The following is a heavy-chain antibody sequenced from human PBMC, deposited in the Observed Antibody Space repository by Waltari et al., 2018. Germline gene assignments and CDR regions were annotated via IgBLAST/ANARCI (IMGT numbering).Heavy chain of an antibody. J-gene: IGHJ4*02. CDR3: AIWEGAAAGTFDY. Sequence: EVQLLESGGGLVQPGGSLRLSCAASGFTFSSYAMSWVRQAPGKGLEGGSAISGSGGSTYYADSVKGRFTISRDNSKNTLYLQMNSLRAEDTAVYYCAIWEGAAAGTFDYWGQGTLVTVSS. D-gene: IGHD6-13*01. CDR1: GFTFSSYA. V-gene: IGHV3-23*01. CDR2: ISGSGGST.